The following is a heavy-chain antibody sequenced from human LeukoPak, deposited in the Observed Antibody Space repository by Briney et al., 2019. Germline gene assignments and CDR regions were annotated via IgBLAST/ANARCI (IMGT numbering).Heavy chain of an antibody. D-gene: IGHD6-13*01. CDR3: AGIAGGASYYFDY. Sequence: GGSLRLSCAASGFTFSSFDMHWVRQPTGQGLEWVSTIGTASDTYYPGSVEGRFTLSRDNAKNSLYLQMNSLTAGDTAVYYCAGIAGGASYYFDYWGQGTLVTVSS. CDR1: GFTFSSFD. J-gene: IGHJ4*02. CDR2: IGTASDT. V-gene: IGHV3-13*01.